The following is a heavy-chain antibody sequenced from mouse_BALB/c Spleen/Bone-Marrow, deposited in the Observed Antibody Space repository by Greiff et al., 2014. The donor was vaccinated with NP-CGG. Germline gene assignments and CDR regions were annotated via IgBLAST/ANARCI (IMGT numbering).Heavy chain of an antibody. D-gene: IGHD1-1*02. V-gene: IGHV1-22*01. CDR3: ARAGWYDY. Sequence: EVKLMESGPELVKPGSSVRMSCKTSGYSFTDYTIHWVKQSHGKSLEWIGNFNPNNGGTNYNQKFKDKATLTVDKSSRTAYMEFRSLTFEDSAVYYCARAGWYDYWGQGTTLTVSS. J-gene: IGHJ2*01. CDR1: GYSFTDYT. CDR2: FNPNNGGT.